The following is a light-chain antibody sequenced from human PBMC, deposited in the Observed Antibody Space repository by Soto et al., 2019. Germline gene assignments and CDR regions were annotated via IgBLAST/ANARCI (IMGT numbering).Light chain of an antibody. J-gene: IGLJ2*01. CDR3: SSYTCSSSLVV. Sequence: QSALTQPASVSGSPGQSITISCTGTSSDVGGYNYVSWYQQHPGKAPKLMIYDVSDRPSGVSNRFSGSTSGNTASLTISGLQAEDEDDYYCSSYTCSSSLVVFGGGTKLTVL. CDR2: DVS. CDR1: SSDVGGYNY. V-gene: IGLV2-14*01.